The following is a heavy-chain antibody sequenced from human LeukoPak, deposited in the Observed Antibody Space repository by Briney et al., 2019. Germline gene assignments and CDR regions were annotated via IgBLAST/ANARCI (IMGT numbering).Heavy chain of an antibody. CDR3: ARDRWGSDY. V-gene: IGHV3-66*01. J-gene: IGHJ4*02. CDR1: GFTVSSDY. Sequence: GGSLRLSCAASGFTVSSDYMSWVRQATGKGLEWVSVIYSGGSTYYADSVKGRFTISRDNSKNTMYLQMNSLRAEDTAVYYCARDRWGSDYWGQGTLVTVSS. CDR2: IYSGGST. D-gene: IGHD2-21*01.